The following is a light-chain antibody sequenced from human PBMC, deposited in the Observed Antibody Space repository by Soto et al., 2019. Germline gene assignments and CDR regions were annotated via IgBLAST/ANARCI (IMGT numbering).Light chain of an antibody. CDR2: GAS. CDR3: QQYDNWPQT. J-gene: IGKJ5*01. CDR1: QSVSSN. Sequence: EIVMTQSPAPLSVSPGERATLSVRASQSVSSNLAWYQQKPGQAPRLLIYGASTRATGIPARFSGTGYGTDFNLTVSSLQSEDFAVYYCQQYDNWPQTFGQGTRLEIK. V-gene: IGKV3-15*01.